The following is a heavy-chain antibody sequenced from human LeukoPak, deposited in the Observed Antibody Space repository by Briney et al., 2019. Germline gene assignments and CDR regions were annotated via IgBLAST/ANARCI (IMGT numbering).Heavy chain of an antibody. D-gene: IGHD2-15*01. V-gene: IGHV1-2*02. J-gene: IGHJ5*02. Sequence: ASVKVSCKASGYTFTGYYMHWVRQAPGQGLEWMGWINPNSGGTNYAQKFQGRVTMTRDTSISTAYMELSSLRSEDTAVYYCARGVGPYCSGGSCYSFRRRWFDPWGQGTLVTVSS. CDR1: GYTFTGYY. CDR2: INPNSGGT. CDR3: ARGVGPYCSGGSCYSFRRRWFDP.